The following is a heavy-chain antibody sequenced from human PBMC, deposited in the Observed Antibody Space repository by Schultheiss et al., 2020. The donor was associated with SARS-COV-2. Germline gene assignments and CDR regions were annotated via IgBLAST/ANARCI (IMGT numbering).Heavy chain of an antibody. V-gene: IGHV3-30*06. CDR1: GFTFSSYG. CDR3: ARDRYASSGWYFDY. CDR2: ISYDGSNK. Sequence: GGSLRLSCAASGFTFSSYGMHWVRQAPGKGLEWVAVISYDGSNKYYADSVKGRFTISRDNSKNTLYLQMNSLRAEDTAVYYCARDRYASSGWYFDYWGQGTLVTVSS. J-gene: IGHJ4*02. D-gene: IGHD6-19*01.